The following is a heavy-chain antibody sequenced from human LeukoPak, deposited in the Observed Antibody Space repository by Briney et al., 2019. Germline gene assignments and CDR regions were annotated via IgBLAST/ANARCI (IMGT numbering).Heavy chain of an antibody. CDR3: ARGRATAQLVRWHNWFDP. Sequence: ASVKVSCKASGYTFTSYDINWVRQATGQGLEWMGWMNPNSGNTGYAQKFQGRVTMTRNTSISTAYMELSSLRSEDTAVYYCARGRATAQLVRWHNWFDPWGQGTLVTVSS. CDR2: MNPNSGNT. CDR1: GYTFTSYD. J-gene: IGHJ5*02. V-gene: IGHV1-8*01. D-gene: IGHD6-6*01.